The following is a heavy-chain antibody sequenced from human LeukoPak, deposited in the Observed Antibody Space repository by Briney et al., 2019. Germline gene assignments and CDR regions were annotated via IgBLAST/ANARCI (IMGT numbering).Heavy chain of an antibody. J-gene: IGHJ4*02. D-gene: IGHD1-26*01. V-gene: IGHV4-59*08. CDR1: NGSISTYY. Sequence: PETLSLTCSVSNGSISTYYWSWIRQSPGKGLEWIGYISYGGATTYNPSLKRRVTISVDSPKNHFSLRLTSLTAADTALYYCARHGGTLDYFDSWGPGSLVTVSS. CDR3: ARHGGTLDYFDS. CDR2: ISYGGAT.